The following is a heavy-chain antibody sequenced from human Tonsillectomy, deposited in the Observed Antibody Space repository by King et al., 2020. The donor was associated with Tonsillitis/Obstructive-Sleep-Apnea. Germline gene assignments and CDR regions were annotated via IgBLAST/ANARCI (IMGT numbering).Heavy chain of an antibody. Sequence: QLVQSGAEVKKAGESLKISCKVSGYSFTTHWIGWVRQMRGKVLEWMGIIYSGDSDTRYSPSFQGQVTISADKSISAAYLQWSSLKASDTAMYYCARHESGTTELDYWGQGTLVTVSS. CDR3: ARHESGTTELDY. D-gene: IGHD1-1*01. CDR2: IYSGDSDT. J-gene: IGHJ4*02. V-gene: IGHV5-51*01. CDR1: GYSFTTHW.